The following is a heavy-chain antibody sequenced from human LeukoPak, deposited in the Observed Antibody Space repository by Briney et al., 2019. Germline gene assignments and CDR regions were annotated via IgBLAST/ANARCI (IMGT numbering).Heavy chain of an antibody. D-gene: IGHD1-26*01. J-gene: IGHJ4*02. V-gene: IGHV3-30*18. CDR2: ISYDGSNK. Sequence: GGSLRLSCAASGFTFSSYGMHWVRQAPGKGLEWVAVISYDGSNKYYADSVKGRFTISRDNSKNTLYQQMNSLRAEDTAVYYCAKSLSGAYYFDYWGQGTLVTVSS. CDR3: AKSLSGAYYFDY. CDR1: GFTFSSYG.